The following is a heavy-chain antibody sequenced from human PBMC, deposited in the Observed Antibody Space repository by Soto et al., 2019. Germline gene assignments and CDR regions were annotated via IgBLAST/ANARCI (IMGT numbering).Heavy chain of an antibody. D-gene: IGHD1-26*01. Sequence: LRLSCASSGFTFSTYTMNWVRQAPGKGLEWVSSINGRGNYIYYAESVRGRFTISRDNAKNSLYLQMDRLRAEDTALYYCVREDGKVGTNSAFDYWGLGALVTVSS. J-gene: IGHJ4*02. V-gene: IGHV3-21*01. CDR2: INGRGNYI. CDR1: GFTFSTYT. CDR3: VREDGKVGTNSAFDY.